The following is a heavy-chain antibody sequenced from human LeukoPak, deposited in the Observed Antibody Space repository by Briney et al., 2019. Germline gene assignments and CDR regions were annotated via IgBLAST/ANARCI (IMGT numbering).Heavy chain of an antibody. CDR1: GGTFSSYA. D-gene: IGHD6-13*01. V-gene: IGHV1-69*05. J-gene: IGHJ3*02. Sequence: SVKVSCKASGGTFSSYAISWVRQAPRQGLEWMGRIIPIFGTANYAQKFQGRVTITTDASTSTAYMELSSLRSEDTAVYYCAREGYMTDAFDIWGQGTMVTVSS. CDR3: AREGYMTDAFDI. CDR2: IIPIFGTA.